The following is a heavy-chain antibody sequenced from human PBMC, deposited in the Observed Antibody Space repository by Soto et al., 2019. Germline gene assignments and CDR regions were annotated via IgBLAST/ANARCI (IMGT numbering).Heavy chain of an antibody. J-gene: IGHJ4*02. V-gene: IGHV3-48*02. CDR3: ARDFGHGYYLDY. Sequence: EVQLVESGGGLVQPGGSLRLSCVASGFSFSNYNMNWVRQAPGKGLAWVSYITDSSDTVHYADSVRGRFTISRDNAESSLYLQMNSLRDVDTAVYFCARDFGHGYYLDYWGRGTLVTVSS. D-gene: IGHD3-3*01. CDR1: GFSFSNYN. CDR2: ITDSSDTV.